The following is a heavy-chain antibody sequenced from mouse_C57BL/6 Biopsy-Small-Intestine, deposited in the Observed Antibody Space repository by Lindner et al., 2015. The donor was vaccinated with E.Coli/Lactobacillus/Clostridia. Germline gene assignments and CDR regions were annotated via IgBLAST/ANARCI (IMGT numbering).Heavy chain of an antibody. V-gene: IGHV1-9*01. Sequence: VQLQESGVELIKPGASVKLSCKATGYTFTGYWIEWVKQGPGQGLEWIGEILPGTDSTNYNEKFKGKATFTADTSSNTAYMQLSSLTTEDSAIYYCARRFGYYIDYWGLGTTLTVSS. CDR2: ILPGTDST. CDR3: ARRFGYYIDY. J-gene: IGHJ2*01. CDR1: GYTFTGYW.